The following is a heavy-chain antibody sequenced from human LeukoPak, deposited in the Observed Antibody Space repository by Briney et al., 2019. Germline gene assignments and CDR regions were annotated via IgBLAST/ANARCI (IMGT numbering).Heavy chain of an antibody. J-gene: IGHJ4*02. Sequence: GGSLRLSCAASGSTFSAYGMSWVRQAPGKGLEWVSHISDTVRDTWYANSVKGRFIISRDNSRDTVYLQMSSLRPEDTALYFCAKDNYGGIFASWGQGTLVTVSS. D-gene: IGHD4-17*01. V-gene: IGHV3-23*01. CDR2: ISDTVRDT. CDR1: GSTFSAYG. CDR3: AKDNYGGIFAS.